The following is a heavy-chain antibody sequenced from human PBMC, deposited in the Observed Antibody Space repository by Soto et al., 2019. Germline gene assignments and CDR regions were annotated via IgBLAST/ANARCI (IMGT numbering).Heavy chain of an antibody. J-gene: IGHJ4*02. CDR2: VSNDGYRK. D-gene: IGHD6-6*01. CDR1: GFTFNNYG. V-gene: IGHV3-30*18. CDR3: AKGLVDYSSSTVQKNYFDY. Sequence: QVQLVESGGGVVQPGRSLRLSCAASGFTFNNYGMHWVRQAPGKGLEWVAVVSNDGYRKYHADSVKGRFTISRDNSQNTLYLQMNSLGPEDTAVYYCAKGLVDYSSSTVQKNYFDYWGQGTLVTVSS.